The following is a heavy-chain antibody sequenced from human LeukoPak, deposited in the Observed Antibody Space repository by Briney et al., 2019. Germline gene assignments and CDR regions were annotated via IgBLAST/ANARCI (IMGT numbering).Heavy chain of an antibody. CDR1: GDSFTTHY. CDR2: ISYLGST. Sequence: KPSETLSLTCTVSGDSFTTHYWSWIRQPPGRGLEWIGYISYLGSTNSNPSLKSRVTISIDTSKNEVSLMLTSVTAADTAVYYCASDSISMNAFDAWGQGTMVTVSS. J-gene: IGHJ3*01. V-gene: IGHV4-59*11. CDR3: ASDSISMNAFDA. D-gene: IGHD3-22*01.